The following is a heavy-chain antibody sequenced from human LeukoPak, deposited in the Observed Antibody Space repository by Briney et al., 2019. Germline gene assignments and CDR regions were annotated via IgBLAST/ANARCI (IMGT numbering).Heavy chain of an antibody. CDR3: ARAHDYGFIDY. Sequence: GGSLRLSCAASGFTFSNAWMSWVRQAPGKGLEWVGRIKSKTDGGTTDYAAPVKGRFTISRDDSKNTLYLQMNSLKTEDTAVYYCARAHDYGFIDYWGQGTLVTVSS. D-gene: IGHD4-17*01. V-gene: IGHV3-15*01. J-gene: IGHJ4*02. CDR2: IKSKTDGGTT. CDR1: GFTFSNAW.